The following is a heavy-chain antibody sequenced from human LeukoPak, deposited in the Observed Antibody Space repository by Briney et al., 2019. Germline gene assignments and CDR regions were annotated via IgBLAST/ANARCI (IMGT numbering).Heavy chain of an antibody. Sequence: SVKVSCKASGGTFSSYAISWVRQAPGQGLEWMGGIIPIFGTADYAQKFQGRVTITADKSTSTAYMELSSLRSEDTAVYYCWGGGWKKPFDYWGQGTLVTVSS. CDR2: IIPIFGTA. J-gene: IGHJ4*02. CDR1: GGTFSSYA. V-gene: IGHV1-69*06. CDR3: WGGGWKKPFDY. D-gene: IGHD2-21*01.